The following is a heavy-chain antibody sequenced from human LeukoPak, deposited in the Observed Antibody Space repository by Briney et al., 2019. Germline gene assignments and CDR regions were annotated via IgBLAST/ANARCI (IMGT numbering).Heavy chain of an antibody. D-gene: IGHD3-3*01. CDR1: GFTSGDYG. J-gene: IGHJ6*02. Sequence: GGSLRLSCTASGFTSGDYGMSWLRQAPGKVLEWVSFIRSKAYGGTTEYAASVKGRFTISRDDSKSIAYLQMNSLKTEDTAVYYCTRDDFWSGYLAYGMDVWGQGTTVTVSS. CDR3: TRDDFWSGYLAYGMDV. CDR2: IRSKAYGGTT. V-gene: IGHV3-49*03.